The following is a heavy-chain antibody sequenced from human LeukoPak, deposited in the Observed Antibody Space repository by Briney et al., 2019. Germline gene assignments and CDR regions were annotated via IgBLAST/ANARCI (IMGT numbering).Heavy chain of an antibody. V-gene: IGHV3-7*01. Sequence: GGSLRLSCAASGFTFSTYWMSWVRQVPGKGLEWVANIKQDGGEIYYVDSVKGRFTISRDNAKSSLYLEMNSLTVEDTAVYYCARDKIVGATHFDYWGQGILVTVSS. CDR3: ARDKIVGATHFDY. D-gene: IGHD1-26*01. CDR1: GFTFSTYW. CDR2: IKQDGGEI. J-gene: IGHJ4*02.